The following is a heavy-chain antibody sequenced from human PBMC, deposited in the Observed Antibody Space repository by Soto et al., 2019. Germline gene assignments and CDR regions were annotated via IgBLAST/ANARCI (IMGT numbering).Heavy chain of an antibody. V-gene: IGHV1-46*03. CDR3: VRDRRGTSYRYYKAV. D-gene: IGHD2-2*01. CDR1: GYTFTSYY. Sequence: GASVKVSCKASGYTFTSYYMHWVRQAPGQGLEWMGIINPSGDSTSYAQKFQGRVTMTRDTSTSTVYMELSSLRSEDTAVYYCVRDRRGTSYRYYKAVWGKGTTVTVSS. CDR2: INPSGDST. J-gene: IGHJ6*03.